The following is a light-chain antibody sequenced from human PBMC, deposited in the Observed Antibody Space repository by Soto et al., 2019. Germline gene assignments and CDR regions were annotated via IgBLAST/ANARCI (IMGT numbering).Light chain of an antibody. CDR3: QQYGNPPNS. Sequence: EILLTQSPATLSLSPGERATLSCGASQSVTRTYLAWYQQKPGLAPRLIIYDASKRAAGIPDRFSGSGSGRDFTLTISRLEPDDFAVYYCQQYGNPPNSFGQGTRLEIK. J-gene: IGKJ2*03. CDR2: DAS. V-gene: IGKV3D-20*01. CDR1: QSVTRTY.